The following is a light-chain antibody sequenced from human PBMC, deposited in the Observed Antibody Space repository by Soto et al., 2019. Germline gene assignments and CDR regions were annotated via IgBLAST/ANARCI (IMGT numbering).Light chain of an antibody. V-gene: IGLV6-57*01. CDR3: QSYDSIDHWV. CDR2: EDD. CDR1: SGGIASNY. J-gene: IGLJ3*02. Sequence: NFMLTQPHSVSESPGKTVTISCTRSSGGIASNYVQWYQQRPGTSPIILIYEDDQRPSGVPDRFSGSIDSSSNSASLTISGLKTEDEADYYCQSYDSIDHWVFGGGTKLTVL.